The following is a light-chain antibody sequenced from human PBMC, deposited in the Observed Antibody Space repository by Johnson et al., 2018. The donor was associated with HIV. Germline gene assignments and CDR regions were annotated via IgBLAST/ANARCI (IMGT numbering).Light chain of an antibody. CDR1: IANIGNNY. CDR2: EHN. V-gene: IGLV1-51*02. J-gene: IGLJ1*01. Sequence: QPVLTQPPSVSAAPGQRVTISCSGGIANIGNNYVSWYQQLPGTAPKLLIYEHNKRPPGIPDRFSGSKSGTSATLDISGLQTGDEADYYCGTWDSSVRTAFFGTGTKVTVL. CDR3: GTWDSSVRTAF.